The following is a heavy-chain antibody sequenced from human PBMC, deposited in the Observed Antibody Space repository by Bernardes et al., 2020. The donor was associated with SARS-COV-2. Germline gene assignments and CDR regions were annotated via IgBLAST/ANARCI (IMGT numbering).Heavy chain of an antibody. CDR1: GGSITNYY. Sequence: SETLSVTCTGSGGSITNYYWAWIRQPPGKGLELIGYIYSSGSTKYNPSLNSRLTISVDPPKNQFSLKLTSVSAADAAVYYCARFSREKYLSFWGQGTLVTVSS. CDR3: ARFSREKYLSF. D-gene: IGHD2-2*02. CDR2: IYSSGST. V-gene: IGHV4-59*01. J-gene: IGHJ4*02.